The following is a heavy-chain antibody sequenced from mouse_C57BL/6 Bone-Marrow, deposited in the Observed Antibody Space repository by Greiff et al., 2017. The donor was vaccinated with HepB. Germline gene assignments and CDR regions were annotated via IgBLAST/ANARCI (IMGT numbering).Heavy chain of an antibody. V-gene: IGHV3-6*01. J-gene: IGHJ1*03. CDR3: ARGVYDGYYVDWYFDV. CDR1: GYSITSGYY. CDR2: ISYDGSN. Sequence: EVQLQQSGPGLVKPSQSLSLTCSVTGYSITSGYYWNWIRQFPGNKLEWMGYISYDGSNNYNPSLKNRISITRDTSKNQFFLKLNSVTTEDTATYYCARGVYDGYYVDWYFDVWGTGTTVTVSS. D-gene: IGHD2-3*01.